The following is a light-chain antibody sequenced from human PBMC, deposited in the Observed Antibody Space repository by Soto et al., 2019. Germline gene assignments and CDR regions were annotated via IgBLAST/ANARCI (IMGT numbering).Light chain of an antibody. CDR1: SSDIGDYPY. Sequence: QSVLTQPASVSGSPGQSITISCTGTSSDIGDYPYVSWYQQHPAKVPKLIIYEVTNRPSGVTGRFSGSKSQNSASLTISGLQADDEADYYCGSYSATNTLVFGSGTKATVL. CDR3: GSYSATNTLV. V-gene: IGLV2-14*01. CDR2: EVT. J-gene: IGLJ1*01.